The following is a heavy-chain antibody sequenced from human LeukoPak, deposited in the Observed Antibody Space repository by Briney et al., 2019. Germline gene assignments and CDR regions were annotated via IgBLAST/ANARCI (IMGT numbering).Heavy chain of an antibody. Sequence: GSLRLSCAASGFTFSTYGIHWGRQAPGKGVEWVAVILYDGSIKYYADSVKGRFTISRDNSKNTLYLQMNSLRAEDTAVYYCARAVGPFDYWGQGTLVTVSS. V-gene: IGHV3-33*01. CDR2: ILYDGSIK. D-gene: IGHD1-26*01. CDR3: ARAVGPFDY. J-gene: IGHJ4*02. CDR1: GFTFSTYG.